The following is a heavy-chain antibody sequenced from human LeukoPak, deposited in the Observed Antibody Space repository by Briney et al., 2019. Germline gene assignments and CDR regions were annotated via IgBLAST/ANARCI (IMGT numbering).Heavy chain of an antibody. CDR2: ISAYNGNT. V-gene: IGHV1-18*01. D-gene: IGHD6-19*01. CDR3: ARDLPGAVAGTGGY. Sequence: GASVKASCKASGYTFTSYGISWVRQAPGQGLEWMGWISAYNGNTNYAQKLQGRVTMTTDTSTCTAYMELRSLRSDDTAVYYCARDLPGAVAGTGGYWGQGTLVTVSS. CDR1: GYTFTSYG. J-gene: IGHJ4*02.